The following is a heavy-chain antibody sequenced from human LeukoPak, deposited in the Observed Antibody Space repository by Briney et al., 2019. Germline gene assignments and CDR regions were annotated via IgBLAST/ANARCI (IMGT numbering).Heavy chain of an antibody. CDR3: ARPKDCSSTSCPNNWFDP. D-gene: IGHD2-2*01. CDR1: GFTFSSYW. V-gene: IGHV3-74*01. Sequence: GGSLRLSCAASGFTFSSYWMHWVRQAPGKGLVWVSRINSDGSSTSYADCVKGRFTISRDNAKNTLYLQMNSLRAEDTAVYYCARPKDCSSTSCPNNWFDPWGQGTLVTVSS. CDR2: INSDGSST. J-gene: IGHJ5*02.